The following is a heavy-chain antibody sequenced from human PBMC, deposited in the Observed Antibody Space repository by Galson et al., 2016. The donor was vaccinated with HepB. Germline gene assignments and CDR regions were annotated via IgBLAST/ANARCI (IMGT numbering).Heavy chain of an antibody. D-gene: IGHD1-20*01. CDR3: VPHLTETPDYFHF. Sequence: SVKVSCKASGSTLTSDDIDWVRQATGQGLEWMGWMNPNSGNTGYAQKFQGRVTMTRDNSINTAYMELGGLRSEDTAVYYCVPHLTETPDYFHFWGQGTLVTVSS. V-gene: IGHV1-8*01. J-gene: IGHJ4*02. CDR2: MNPNSGNT. CDR1: GSTLTSDD.